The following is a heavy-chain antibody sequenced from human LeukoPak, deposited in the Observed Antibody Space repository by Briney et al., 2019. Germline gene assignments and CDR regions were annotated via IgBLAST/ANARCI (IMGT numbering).Heavy chain of an antibody. CDR3: ARQYYDILTGYYIFDY. Sequence: SETLSLTCTVSGGSISSYYWSWIRQPAGTGLEWIGRIYTSGSTNYNPSLKSRVTMSVDTSKNQFSLKLSSVTAADTAVYYCARQYYDILTGYYIFDYWGQGTLVTVSS. V-gene: IGHV4-4*07. D-gene: IGHD3-9*01. CDR1: GGSISSYY. CDR2: IYTSGST. J-gene: IGHJ4*02.